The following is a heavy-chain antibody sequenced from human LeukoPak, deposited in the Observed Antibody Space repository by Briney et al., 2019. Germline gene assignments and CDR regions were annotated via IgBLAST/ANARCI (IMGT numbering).Heavy chain of an antibody. J-gene: IGHJ4*02. CDR3: AKDRLVPAATGEFDY. CDR2: ISGSGGST. V-gene: IGHV3-23*01. Sequence: GGSLRLSCTASGFTFSSYAMSWVRQAPGKGLEWVSAISGSGGSTYYADSVKGRFTISRDNSKNTLYLQMNSLRAEDTAVYYCAKDRLVPAATGEFDYWGQGTLVTVSS. CDR1: GFTFSSYA. D-gene: IGHD2-2*01.